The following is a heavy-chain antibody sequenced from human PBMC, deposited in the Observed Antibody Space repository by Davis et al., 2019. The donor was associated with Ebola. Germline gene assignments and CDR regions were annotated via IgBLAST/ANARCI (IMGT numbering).Heavy chain of an antibody. D-gene: IGHD3-16*01. V-gene: IGHV3-21*01. Sequence: GESLKISCAASGFTFSTYSMSWVRQAPGQGLEWVSSISSDSDDIYYADSAKGRFTISRDNAKNSLYLQMNSLRAEDTAVYHCARDRPLDFFFGDYYGMDVWGQGTTVTVSS. CDR2: ISSDSDDI. CDR1: GFTFSTYS. J-gene: IGHJ6*02. CDR3: ARDRPLDFFFGDYYGMDV.